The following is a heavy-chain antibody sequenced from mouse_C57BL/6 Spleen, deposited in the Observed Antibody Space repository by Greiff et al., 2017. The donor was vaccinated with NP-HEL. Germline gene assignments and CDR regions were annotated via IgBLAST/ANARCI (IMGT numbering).Heavy chain of an antibody. D-gene: IGHD3-2*02. CDR1: GYTFTSYW. J-gene: IGHJ3*01. V-gene: IGHV1-53*01. CDR2: INPSNGGT. CDR3: ARARQHRNGYAD. Sequence: QVQLQQPGTELVKPGASVKLSCKASGYTFTSYWMHWVKQRPGQGLEWIGNINPSNGGTNYNEKFKSKATLTVDKSSSTAYMQLSSLTSEDSAVLDYARARQHRNGYADWGTGTMVTVSA.